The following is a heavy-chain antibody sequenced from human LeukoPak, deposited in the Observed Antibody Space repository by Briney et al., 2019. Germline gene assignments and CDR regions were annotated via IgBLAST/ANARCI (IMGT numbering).Heavy chain of an antibody. J-gene: IGHJ4*02. CDR2: INHSGST. D-gene: IGHD6-13*01. Sequence: SETLSLTCAVYGGSFSGYYWSWIRQPPGKRLEWIGEINHSGSTNYNPSLKSRVTISVDTSKNQFSLKLSSVTAADTAVYYCARRGGSWSADYWGQGTLVTVSS. V-gene: IGHV4-34*01. CDR1: GGSFSGYY. CDR3: ARRGGSWSADY.